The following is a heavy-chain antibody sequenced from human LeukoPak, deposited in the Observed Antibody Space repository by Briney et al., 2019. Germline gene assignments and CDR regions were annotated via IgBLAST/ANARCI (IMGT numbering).Heavy chain of an antibody. CDR2: IYYSGST. CDR3: TRSTNLEAFDI. V-gene: IGHV4-61*01. J-gene: IGHJ3*02. CDR1: GGSVSSGTYY. D-gene: IGHD2-8*01. Sequence: KPSETLSLTCTVSGGSVSSGTYYWGWIRQPPGKGLEWIGYIYYSGSTNYNPSLKSRVTVSVDTSKNQCSLKLSSVTTADTAVYYCTRSTNLEAFDIWGQGTMVTVSS.